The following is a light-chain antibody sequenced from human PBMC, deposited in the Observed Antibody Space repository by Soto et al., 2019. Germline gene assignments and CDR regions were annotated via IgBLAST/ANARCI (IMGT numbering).Light chain of an antibody. V-gene: IGLV2-23*02. J-gene: IGLJ2*01. CDR1: RSDVGGYNL. CDR3: SSYAGSSTFVV. Sequence: QAVVTQPASVSGSPGQSITMSCTGSRSDVGGYNLVSWYQQHPGKAPKIMIYEVSKRPSGVSNRFSGSKSGNTASLTISGLQAEDEADYYCSSYAGSSTFVVFGGGTKLTVL. CDR2: EVS.